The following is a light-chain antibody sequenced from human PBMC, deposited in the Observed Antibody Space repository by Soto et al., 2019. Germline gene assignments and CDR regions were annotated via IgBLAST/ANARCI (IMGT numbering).Light chain of an antibody. Sequence: EVGLTQSPATLSVSPGERATLSCRTSQSVCNNLAWYQQKPGQAPRLLVYGACIRAPGLPVRFRGTGSGTELTLTISGMQSEAVALYYCKQYDKWPYTLGQGTKVDIK. CDR3: KQYDKWPYT. V-gene: IGKV3-15*01. CDR1: QSVCNN. J-gene: IGKJ2*01. CDR2: GAC.